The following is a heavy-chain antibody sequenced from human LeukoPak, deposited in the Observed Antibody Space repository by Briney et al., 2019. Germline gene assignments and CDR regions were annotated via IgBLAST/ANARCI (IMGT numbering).Heavy chain of an antibody. Sequence: GGSLRLSCAASGFTFSSYAMSWVRQAPGKGMEWVSAISGSGGSTYYADSVKGRFTISRDNSKNTLYLQMNSLRAEDTAVYYCAKDRGIQLWLLGYYYMDVWGKATTVTVSS. CDR3: AKDRGIQLWLLGYYYMDV. CDR2: ISGSGGST. V-gene: IGHV3-23*01. D-gene: IGHD5-18*01. J-gene: IGHJ6*03. CDR1: GFTFSSYA.